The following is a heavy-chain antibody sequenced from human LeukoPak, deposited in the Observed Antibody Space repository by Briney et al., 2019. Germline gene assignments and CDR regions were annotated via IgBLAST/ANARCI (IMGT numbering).Heavy chain of an antibody. D-gene: IGHD5-18*01. V-gene: IGHV4-4*07. Sequence: SETLSLTCTVSGGFIHTYNGIWIRRPAGGGREGVGRNNAARNSYYTPSLKSRVSISVDRPNNRFSLELTSVTAADTAVYYCARDRAYSYGSDLDHWGQGILVTVSS. CDR3: ARDRAYSYGSDLDH. CDR1: GGFIHTYN. CDR2: NNAARNS. J-gene: IGHJ4*02.